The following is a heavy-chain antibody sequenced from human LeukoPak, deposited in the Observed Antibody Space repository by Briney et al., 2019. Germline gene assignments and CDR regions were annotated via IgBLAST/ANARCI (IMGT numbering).Heavy chain of an antibody. CDR1: GGSISSSSYY. CDR2: IYYSGST. Sequence: SETLSLTCTVSGGSISSSSYYWGWIRQPPGKGLEWIGSIYYSGSTYYNPSLKSRVTISVDKSKNQFSLKLSSVTAADTAVYYCARHAGKGWLRPFDIWGQGTMVTVSS. V-gene: IGHV4-39*01. CDR3: ARHAGKGWLRPFDI. J-gene: IGHJ3*02. D-gene: IGHD5-12*01.